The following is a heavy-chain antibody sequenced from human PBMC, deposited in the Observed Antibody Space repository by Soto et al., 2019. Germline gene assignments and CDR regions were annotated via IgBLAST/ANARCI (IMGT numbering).Heavy chain of an antibody. D-gene: IGHD6-19*01. CDR2: INHSGST. J-gene: IGHJ4*02. CDR1: GGSFSGYY. Sequence: SETLSLTCAVYGGSFSGYYWSWIRQPPGKGLEWIGEINHSGSTNHNPSLKSRVTISVDTSKNQFSLKLSSVTAADTAVYYCTRLHNSGCYYFDYWGQETLVTVSS. CDR3: TRLHNSGCYYFDY. V-gene: IGHV4-34*01.